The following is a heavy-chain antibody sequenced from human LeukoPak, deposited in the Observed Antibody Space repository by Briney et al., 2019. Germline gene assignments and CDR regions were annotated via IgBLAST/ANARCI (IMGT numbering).Heavy chain of an antibody. D-gene: IGHD1-1*01. CDR2: IYYSGST. Sequence: SETLSLTCTVSGGSISSYYWSWIRQPPGKGLEWIGYIYYSGSTNYNPSLKSRVTISVDTSKNQFSLKLSSVTAADTAVYYCARDSPMNGAFDIWGQGTMVTVSS. V-gene: IGHV4-59*01. J-gene: IGHJ3*02. CDR1: GGSISSYY. CDR3: ARDSPMNGAFDI.